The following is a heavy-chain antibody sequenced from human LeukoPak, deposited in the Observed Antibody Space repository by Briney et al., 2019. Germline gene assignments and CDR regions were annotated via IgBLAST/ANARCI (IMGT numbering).Heavy chain of an antibody. J-gene: IGHJ4*02. CDR1: GFTFSTSW. D-gene: IGHD3-22*01. CDR3: ARGFDSRFFDY. Sequence: GGSLRLSCAASGFTFSTSWMSWVRQAPGKGLEWVANIKQDESEKYYVDSVKGRFTISRDNAKNSLYLQMNSLRAEDTAVYYCARGFDSRFFDYWGQGTLVTVSS. CDR2: IKQDESEK. V-gene: IGHV3-7*01.